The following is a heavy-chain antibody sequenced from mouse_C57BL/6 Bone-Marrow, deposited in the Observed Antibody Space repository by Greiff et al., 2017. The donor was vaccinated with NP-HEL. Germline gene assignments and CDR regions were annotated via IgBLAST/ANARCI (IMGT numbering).Heavy chain of an antibody. J-gene: IGHJ1*03. D-gene: IGHD1-1*01. Sequence: VQLQQSGTELVKPGASVKLSCKASGYTFTSYWMHWVKQRPGQGLEWIGNINPSNGGTNYNEKFKSKAKLTVDKSSSTAYMQLSSLTSEDSAVYYCARYLLLPYWYFAVWGTGTTVTVSS. CDR2: INPSNGGT. CDR1: GYTFTSYW. CDR3: ARYLLLPYWYFAV. V-gene: IGHV1-53*01.